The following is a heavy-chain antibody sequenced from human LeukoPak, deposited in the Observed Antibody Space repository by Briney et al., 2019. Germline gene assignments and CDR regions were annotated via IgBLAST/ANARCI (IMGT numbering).Heavy chain of an antibody. CDR2: VNPSSGST. J-gene: IGHJ4*02. CDR1: GYTFTNYN. CDR3: ARGSDNGSGPDY. D-gene: IGHD3-10*01. Sequence: ASVKVSCKASGYTFTNYNTHWVRQAPGQGLEWMGIVNPSSGSTTYVQKFQGRVTMTRDMPTSTVYMELTSLRSEDTAMYYCARGSDNGSGPDYWGQGTLVTVSS. V-gene: IGHV1-46*01.